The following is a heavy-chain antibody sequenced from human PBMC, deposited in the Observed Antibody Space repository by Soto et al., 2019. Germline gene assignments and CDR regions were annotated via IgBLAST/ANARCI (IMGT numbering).Heavy chain of an antibody. Sequence: GVLRLSCAASGLTFSSYAMSWVRQAPGKGLEWVSAISGNGANTYYADSVKGRFTISRDNSKNTLYLQMNSLRAEDTAVYYCAKGKGAGTFDYFDYWGQGTLVTVSS. D-gene: IGHD6-13*01. J-gene: IGHJ4*02. CDR1: GLTFSSYA. V-gene: IGHV3-23*01. CDR3: AKGKGAGTFDYFDY. CDR2: ISGNGANT.